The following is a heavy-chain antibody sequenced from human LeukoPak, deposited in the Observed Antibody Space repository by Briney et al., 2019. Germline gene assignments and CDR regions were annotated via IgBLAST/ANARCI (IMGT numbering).Heavy chain of an antibody. CDR1: LDSTTSNF. CDR3: AREILGGFNPGAY. CDR2: IHRSGSP. D-gene: IGHD1-14*01. J-gene: IGHJ4*02. V-gene: IGHV4-4*02. Sequence: SETLSLTCTVSLDSTTSNFWSWVRQPPGKGLEWIGEIHRSGSPNYNPSLQSRVTISIDRSRNQIALELSSATAADTAVYYCAREILGGFNPGAYWGQGTLVTVSS.